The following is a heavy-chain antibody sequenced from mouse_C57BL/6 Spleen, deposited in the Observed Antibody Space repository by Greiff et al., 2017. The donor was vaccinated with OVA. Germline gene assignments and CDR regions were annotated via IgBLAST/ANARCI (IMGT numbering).Heavy chain of an antibody. J-gene: IGHJ2*01. CDR3: AIGYYGSTDFDY. CDR2: IDPSDSET. D-gene: IGHD1-1*01. Sequence: QVHVKQPGAELVRPGSSVKLSCKASGYTFTSYWMHWVKQRPIQGLEWIGNIDPSDSETHYNQKFKDKATLTVDKSSITAYMQLSSLTSEYSSVYYCAIGYYGSTDFDYWGQGTTLTVSS. V-gene: IGHV1-52*01. CDR1: GYTFTSYW.